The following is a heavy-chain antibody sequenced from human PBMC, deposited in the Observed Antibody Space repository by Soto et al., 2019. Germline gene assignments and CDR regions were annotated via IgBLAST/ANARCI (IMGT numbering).Heavy chain of an antibody. CDR3: ARAPFNTNTPLDH. V-gene: IGHV1-69*02. CDR1: GGTFSSYS. CDR2: IIPVPGIA. J-gene: IGHJ4*02. Sequence: QVQLVQSGAEVEKPGSSVKVSCKASGGTFSSYSISWVRQAPGQGLEWMGRIIPVPGIANYAQKFQGRVTITADKSTSTAYMELSSLRSEDTAVYYCARAPFNTNTPLDHWGQGTLGTVSS.